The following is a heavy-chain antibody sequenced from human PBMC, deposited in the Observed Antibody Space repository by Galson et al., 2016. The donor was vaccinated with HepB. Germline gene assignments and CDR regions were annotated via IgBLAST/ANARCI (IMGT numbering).Heavy chain of an antibody. J-gene: IGHJ4*02. V-gene: IGHV1-69*13. CDR3: ARTTAHYDTSGYADS. Sequence: SVKVSCKASEDTFSSYVINWIRQAPGQGFEWMGGVIPSFGTSTYAHKFQGRVSITADEPTNTAYMELRSLRFEDSAVYYCARTTAHYDTSGYADSWGQGTLVTVSS. CDR1: EDTFSSYV. CDR2: VIPSFGTS. D-gene: IGHD3-22*01.